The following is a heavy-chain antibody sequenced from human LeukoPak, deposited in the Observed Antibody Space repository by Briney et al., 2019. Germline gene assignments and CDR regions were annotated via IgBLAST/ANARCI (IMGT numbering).Heavy chain of an antibody. V-gene: IGHV3-30-3*01. CDR3: ARGGYSSGWSQEGLDY. Sequence: SGRSLRLSCAASGFTFSSYAMHWVRQAPGKGLEWVAVISYDGSNKYYADSVKGRFTISRDNSKNTLYLQMNSLRAEDTAVYYCARGGYSSGWSQEGLDYWGQGTLVTVSS. CDR1: GFTFSSYA. J-gene: IGHJ4*02. D-gene: IGHD6-19*01. CDR2: ISYDGSNK.